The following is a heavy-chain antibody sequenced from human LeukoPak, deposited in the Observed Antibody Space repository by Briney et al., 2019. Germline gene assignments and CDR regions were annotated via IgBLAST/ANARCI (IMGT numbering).Heavy chain of an antibody. J-gene: IGHJ4*02. CDR2: IRSKAYGGTT. V-gene: IGHV3-49*04. Sequence: GGSLRLSCTASGFSIGDYAMSWVRQAPGKGLEWVGFIRSKAYGGTTEYAASVKDRFTISRDDSKSIAYLQMNSLKTDDTAVYYCTRGMMGYSGYDDYWGQGTLVTVSS. CDR3: TRGMMGYSGYDDY. D-gene: IGHD5-12*01. CDR1: GFSIGDYA.